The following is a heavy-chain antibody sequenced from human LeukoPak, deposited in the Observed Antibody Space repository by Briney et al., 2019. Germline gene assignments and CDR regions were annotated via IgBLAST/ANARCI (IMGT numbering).Heavy chain of an antibody. D-gene: IGHD6-6*01. J-gene: IGHJ3*02. CDR1: GGTFSSYV. Sequence: GASVKVSCKASGGTFSSYVISWVRQAPGQGLEWMGGIIPIFSTTNYAQKFQGRVTITADESTSTAYMDLSSLRSEDTAVYYCARDRVEYSSSSGAFDIWGQGTMDTVSS. V-gene: IGHV1-69*13. CDR3: ARDRVEYSSSSGAFDI. CDR2: IIPIFSTT.